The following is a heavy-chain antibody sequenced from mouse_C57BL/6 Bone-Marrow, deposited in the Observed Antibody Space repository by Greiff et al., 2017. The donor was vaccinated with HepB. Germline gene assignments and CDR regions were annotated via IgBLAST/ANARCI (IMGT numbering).Heavy chain of an antibody. V-gene: IGHV1-85*01. J-gene: IGHJ1*03. Sequence: QVQLQQSGPELVKPGASVKLSCKASGYTFTSYDINWVKQRPGQGLEWIGWIYPRDGSTKYNEKFKGKATLTVDTSSSTAYMELHSLTSEDSAVYFCARWGQKGAGSPYWYFDVWGTGTTVTVSS. CDR3: ARWGQKGAGSPYWYFDV. CDR2: IYPRDGST. CDR1: GYTFTSYD.